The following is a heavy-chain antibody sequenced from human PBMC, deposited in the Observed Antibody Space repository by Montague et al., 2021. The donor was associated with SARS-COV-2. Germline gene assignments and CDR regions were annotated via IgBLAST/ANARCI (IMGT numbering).Heavy chain of an antibody. CDR1: GFSVSSNY. CDR3: ARYPWYYGSGQ. D-gene: IGHD3-10*01. Sequence: SLRFSCAASGFSVSSNYMTWVRQAPGRGLEWVSTLYIDGRPFYTDSVKGRFTISRHISQNTLYLQMNSLRAEDTAVYYCARYPWYYGSGQWGQGTLVTVSS. CDR2: LYIDGRP. J-gene: IGHJ4*02. V-gene: IGHV3-53*04.